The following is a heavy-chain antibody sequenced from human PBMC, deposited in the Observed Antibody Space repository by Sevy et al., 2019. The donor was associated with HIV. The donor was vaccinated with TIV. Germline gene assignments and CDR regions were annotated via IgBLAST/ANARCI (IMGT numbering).Heavy chain of an antibody. J-gene: IGHJ3*02. Sequence: GGSLRLYCAASGFTFSSYAMHWVRQAPGKGLEWVAVISYDGSNKYYADSVKGRFTISRDNSKNTLYLQMNSLRAEDTAVYYCASPTGPWELLGGAFDIWGQGTMVTVSS. D-gene: IGHD1-26*01. CDR1: GFTFSSYA. CDR3: ASPTGPWELLGGAFDI. V-gene: IGHV3-30-3*01. CDR2: ISYDGSNK.